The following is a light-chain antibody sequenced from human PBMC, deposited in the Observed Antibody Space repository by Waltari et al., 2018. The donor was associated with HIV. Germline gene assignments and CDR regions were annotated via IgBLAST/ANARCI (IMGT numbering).Light chain of an antibody. J-gene: IGKJ4*01. Sequence: DIVLTQSPATISVSPGGRVTVSCRASQNVDDKLAWYQQKPGQSPRLLIDHSSARAAGVPTRFGGAGSATNFTLTITSLQSEDFALYFCQQYHHWPPLTFGGGSRVELK. V-gene: IGKV3D-15*01. CDR1: QNVDDK. CDR2: HSS. CDR3: QQYHHWPPLT.